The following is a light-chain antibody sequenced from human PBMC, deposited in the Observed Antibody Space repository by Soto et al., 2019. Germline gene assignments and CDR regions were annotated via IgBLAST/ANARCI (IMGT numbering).Light chain of an antibody. Sequence: QSVLTQPASVSGSPGQSITISCTGTSSDVGNYKYVSWYQQHPGKAPKLMIYEVSNRPSGVSNRFSGSKSGNTASLTISGLQAEDETDYYCFSYTSSGAHVFGAGTQSPS. V-gene: IGLV2-14*01. CDR1: SSDVGNYKY. J-gene: IGLJ1*01. CDR3: FSYTSSGAHV. CDR2: EVS.